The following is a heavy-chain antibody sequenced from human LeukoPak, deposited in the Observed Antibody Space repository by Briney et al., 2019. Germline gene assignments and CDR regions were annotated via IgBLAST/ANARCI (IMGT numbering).Heavy chain of an antibody. J-gene: IGHJ5*02. Sequence: ASVKVSCTASGYTFTSYGISWVRQAPGQGLEWMGWISAYNGNTNYAQKLQGRVTMTTDTSTSTAYMELRSLRSDDTAVYYCARDQAAYFDWLFGQTGGYWFDPWGQGTLVTVSS. CDR1: GYTFTSYG. CDR3: ARDQAAYFDWLFGQTGGYWFDP. CDR2: ISAYNGNT. V-gene: IGHV1-18*01. D-gene: IGHD3-9*01.